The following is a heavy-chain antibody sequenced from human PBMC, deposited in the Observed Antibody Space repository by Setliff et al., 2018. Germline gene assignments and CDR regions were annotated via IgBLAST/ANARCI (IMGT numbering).Heavy chain of an antibody. CDR1: GYNLDDFG. J-gene: IGHJ4*02. CDR2: IRPYIGHT. CDR3: VRAPRLEWILPTFDY. D-gene: IGHD3-3*01. V-gene: IGHV1-18*01. Sequence: ASVKVSCKASGYNLDDFGINWLRQAPGQGLEWMGWIRPYIGHTIYAQKFQGKVTMTTDAPTSTAYMELRSLRYDDTAVYYCVRAPRLEWILPTFDYWGQGTPVTVSS.